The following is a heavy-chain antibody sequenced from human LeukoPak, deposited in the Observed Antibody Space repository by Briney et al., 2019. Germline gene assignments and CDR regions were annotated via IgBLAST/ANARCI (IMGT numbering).Heavy chain of an antibody. D-gene: IGHD2-15*01. CDR1: GYTFTGYY. V-gene: IGHV1-8*02. CDR3: ARVSLGYCSGGSCYSDWFDP. CDR2: MNPNSGNT. Sequence: GASVKVSCKASGYTFTGYYMHWVRQAPGQGLEWMGWMNPNSGNTGYAQKFQGRVTMTRNTSISTAYMELSSLRSEDTAVYYCARVSLGYCSGGSCYSDWFDPWGQGTLVTVSS. J-gene: IGHJ5*02.